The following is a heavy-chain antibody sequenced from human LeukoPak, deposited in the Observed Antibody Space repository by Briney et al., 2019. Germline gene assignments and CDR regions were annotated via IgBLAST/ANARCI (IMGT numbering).Heavy chain of an antibody. V-gene: IGHV4-38-2*02. D-gene: IGHD6-13*01. CDR2: IYHSGST. CDR3: ARGSRDSGYYYYYMDV. Sequence: SETLSLTCTVSGYSISSGYYWGWIRQPPGKGPEWIGYIYHSGSTYYNPSLKSRVTVSLDTSKNQFSLKLTSVTAADTAVYYCARGSRDSGYYYYYMDVWGKGTTVTVSS. J-gene: IGHJ6*03. CDR1: GYSISSGYY.